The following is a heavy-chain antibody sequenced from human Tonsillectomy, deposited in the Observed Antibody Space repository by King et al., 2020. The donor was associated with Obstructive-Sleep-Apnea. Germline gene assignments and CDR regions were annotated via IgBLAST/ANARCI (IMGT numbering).Heavy chain of an antibody. CDR3: ARDAGIDYGDYFAGSFHLT. J-gene: IGHJ5*02. CDR1: GYTFTSYG. CDR2: ISAYNGNT. D-gene: IGHD4-17*01. V-gene: IGHV1-18*04. Sequence: QLVQSGAEVKKPGASVKVSCKASGYTFTSYGISWVRQAPGQGLEWMGWISAYNGNTNYAQKLQGRVTMTTDTSTSTAYMELRSLRSDDTAVYYCARDAGIDYGDYFAGSFHLTWGQGTLVTVSS.